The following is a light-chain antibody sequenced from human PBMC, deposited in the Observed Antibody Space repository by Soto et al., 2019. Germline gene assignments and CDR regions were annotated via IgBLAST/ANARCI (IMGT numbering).Light chain of an antibody. CDR3: QQRSNWPPT. Sequence: ENVLTQSPATLSLSPGERATLSCRASQSVSTYLAWYQQKPGLAPRLLFYDASSRATGIPARFSGSGSGTDSILTITSLEPEDFAVYYCQQRSNWPPTFGQGTKVEVK. CDR2: DAS. J-gene: IGKJ1*01. V-gene: IGKV3-11*01. CDR1: QSVSTY.